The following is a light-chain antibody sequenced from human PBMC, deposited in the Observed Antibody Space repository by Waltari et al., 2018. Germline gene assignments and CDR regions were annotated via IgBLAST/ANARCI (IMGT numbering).Light chain of an antibody. CDR2: EVS. Sequence: QSALAQPASVSGSPGQSIAISCTGTSSDIGNYNYVSWYQQHPGKAPKLILYEVSDRPSGVSRRCSGSKSGNKATLTISGLQADDEAHYYCSSYTNRATLRVFGTGTKVTVL. CDR3: SSYTNRATLRV. V-gene: IGLV2-14*01. CDR1: SSDIGNYNY. J-gene: IGLJ1*01.